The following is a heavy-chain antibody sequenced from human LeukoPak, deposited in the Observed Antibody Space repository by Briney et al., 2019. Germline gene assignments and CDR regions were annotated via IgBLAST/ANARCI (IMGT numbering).Heavy chain of an antibody. V-gene: IGHV3-7*01. CDR2: IKGDGSEK. Sequence: GGSLRLSCAVSGLSFSNYWMHWVRQAPGKGLEWVANIKGDGSEKWYADSVKGRFTISRDNAQNSVHLQMNSLRAEDTAVYHCARDEYRSRWLHPWGQGTLVTVTS. D-gene: IGHD5-24*01. J-gene: IGHJ5*02. CDR3: ARDEYRSRWLHP. CDR1: GLSFSNYW.